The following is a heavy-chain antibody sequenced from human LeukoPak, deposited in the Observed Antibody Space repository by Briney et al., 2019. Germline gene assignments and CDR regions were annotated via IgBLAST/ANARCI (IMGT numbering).Heavy chain of an antibody. CDR2: IYYSGST. CDR1: GGSISSYY. CDR3: ARGLPFCSSTSCYPDAFDI. J-gene: IGHJ3*02. V-gene: IGHV4-59*01. Sequence: SETLSLTCTVSGGSISSYYWSWIRQPPGKGLEWIGYIYYSGSTNYNPSLKSRVTISVDTSKSQFSLKLSSVTAADTAVYYCARGLPFCSSTSCYPDAFDIWGQGTMVTVSS. D-gene: IGHD2-2*01.